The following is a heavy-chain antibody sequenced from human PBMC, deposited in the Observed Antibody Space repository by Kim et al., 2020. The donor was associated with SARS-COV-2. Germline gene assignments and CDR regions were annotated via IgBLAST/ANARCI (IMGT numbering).Heavy chain of an antibody. V-gene: IGHV3-53*01. CDR3: ARERYYDSSGYSHYFDY. D-gene: IGHD3-22*01. Sequence: VKGRFTISRDNSKNTLYLQMKSLRAEDTAVYYCARERYYDSSGYSHYFDYWGQGTLVTVSS. J-gene: IGHJ4*02.